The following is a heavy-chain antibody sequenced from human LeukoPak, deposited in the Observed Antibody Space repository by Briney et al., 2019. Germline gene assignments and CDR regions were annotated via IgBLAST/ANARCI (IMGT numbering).Heavy chain of an antibody. J-gene: IGHJ4*02. V-gene: IGHV3-74*01. CDR1: GYTFSSAW. CDR2: INSDGSST. CDR3: ARDWYYAIDY. Sequence: PGGSLRLSCAGTGYTFSSAWMHWVRQAPGKGLVWVSRINSDGSSTIYADSARGRFTISRDNAKNTLYLQMNSLRADDTAVYYCARDWYYAIDYWGQGTLVTVSS. D-gene: IGHD2-2*01.